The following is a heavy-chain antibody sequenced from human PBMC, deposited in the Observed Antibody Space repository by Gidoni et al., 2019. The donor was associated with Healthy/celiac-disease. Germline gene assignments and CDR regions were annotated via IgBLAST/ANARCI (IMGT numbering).Heavy chain of an antibody. D-gene: IGHD1-26*01. J-gene: IGHJ2*01. V-gene: IGHV4-59*08. CDR3: ARHCLGGATPDCYFDL. CDR2: IYYSGST. Sequence: QVQLQESGPGLVKPSETLSLTCNVSGGSISNYYWSWIRQPPGKGLEWIGYIYYSGSTKNNPSFKSRATISVDTSKNQFSLKLSSVTAADTAVYYCARHCLGGATPDCYFDLWGRGTLVTVSS. CDR1: GGSISNYY.